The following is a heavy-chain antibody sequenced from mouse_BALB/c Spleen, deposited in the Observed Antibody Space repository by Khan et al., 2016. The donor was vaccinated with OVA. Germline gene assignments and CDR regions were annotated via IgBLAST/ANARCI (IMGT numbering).Heavy chain of an antibody. D-gene: IGHD2-14*01. CDR2: INTYTGEP. J-gene: IGHJ4*01. CDR1: GYTFTNYG. V-gene: IGHV9-3-1*01. Sequence: QIQLVQSGPELKKPGETVKISCKASGYTFTNYGMNWVKQAPGKGLKWMGFINTYTGEPTYADDFKGRFAFSLETSASTAYLQINNLKNEDTSTYVYERVGYSGTMDYWGQGTSVTVSA. CDR3: ERVGYSGTMDY.